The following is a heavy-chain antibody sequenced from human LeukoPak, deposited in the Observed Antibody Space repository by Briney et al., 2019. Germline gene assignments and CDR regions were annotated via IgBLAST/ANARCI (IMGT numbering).Heavy chain of an antibody. CDR2: INPNSGST. Sequence: ASVKVSCKASGYTFTGYYMHWVRRAPGQGLEWMGWINPNSGSTNYAQKFQGRVTMTRDTSISTAYMELSSLRSDDTAVYYRAKEVFFYILTVGYYYYYGMDVWGQGTTVTVSS. D-gene: IGHD3-9*01. CDR1: GYTFTGYY. CDR3: AKEVFFYILTVGYYYYYGMDV. V-gene: IGHV1-2*02. J-gene: IGHJ6*02.